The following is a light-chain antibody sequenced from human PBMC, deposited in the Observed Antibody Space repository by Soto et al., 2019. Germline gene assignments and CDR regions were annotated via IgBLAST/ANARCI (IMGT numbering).Light chain of an antibody. V-gene: IGLV2-14*01. Sequence: SVLTQPPSLSGSPGQSVTLSCIGTRSDVGGYNFVSWYQLHPGKAPRLMIYEVSNRPSGVSNRFSGSKSGSTAFLTISGLQAEDEADYYCSSYTSSTSHYVFVAGNKGTVL. CDR1: RSDVGGYNF. J-gene: IGLJ1*01. CDR3: SSYTSSTSHYV. CDR2: EVS.